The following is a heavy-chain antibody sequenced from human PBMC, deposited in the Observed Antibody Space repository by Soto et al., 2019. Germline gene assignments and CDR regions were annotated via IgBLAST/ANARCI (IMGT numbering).Heavy chain of an antibody. J-gene: IGHJ4*02. Sequence: QVQLQESGPGLVKPSQTLSLTCSVSGASISRDDYYWSWIRQQPGKGLEWIAYIYSSGNSYYNQSLSSRVAISLDTSKNQFSLRLSSVTAEDTGVYYCASALTGDYVGFDYWGQGTPATVSS. CDR1: GASISRDDYY. V-gene: IGHV4-31*03. CDR3: ASALTGDYVGFDY. D-gene: IGHD3-9*01. CDR2: IYSSGNS.